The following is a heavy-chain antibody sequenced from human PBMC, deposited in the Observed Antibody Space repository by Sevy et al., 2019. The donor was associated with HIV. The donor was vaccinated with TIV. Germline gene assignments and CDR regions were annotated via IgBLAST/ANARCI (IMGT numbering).Heavy chain of an antibody. V-gene: IGHV4-59*01. Sequence: SETLSLTCTVSGDSISNYYWSWIRQPPGKGLEWVGYVYYTGSTNYNPSLKSRLSISVAPSKNEISLRLTSVTAADRAVYYCARLPASSSGVYYFDLWGRGTLVTVSS. CDR1: GDSISNYY. D-gene: IGHD6-6*01. CDR3: ARLPASSSGVYYFDL. CDR2: VYYTGST. J-gene: IGHJ2*01.